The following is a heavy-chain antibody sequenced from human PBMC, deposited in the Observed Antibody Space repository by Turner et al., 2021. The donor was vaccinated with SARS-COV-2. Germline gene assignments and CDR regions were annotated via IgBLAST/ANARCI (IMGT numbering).Heavy chain of an antibody. J-gene: IGHJ6*02. D-gene: IGHD3-22*01. V-gene: IGHV3-30-3*01. Sequence: QGQLVESGGGVVQPGRSLRLSCAAAGFTFSSYAMNWVRQAPGKGLEWVAVISYDGSNKYYADSVKGRFTISRDNSKNTLYLQMNSLRAEDTAVYYCAGIQSYDRSDYYGMDVWGQGTTVTVSS. CDR1: GFTFSSYA. CDR2: ISYDGSNK. CDR3: AGIQSYDRSDYYGMDV.